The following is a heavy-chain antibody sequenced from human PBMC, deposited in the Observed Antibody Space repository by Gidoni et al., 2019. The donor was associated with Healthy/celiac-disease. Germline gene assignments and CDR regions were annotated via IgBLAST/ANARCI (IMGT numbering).Heavy chain of an antibody. CDR3: AKDRGYYDSSGYIDY. CDR2: ISWNSCSI. V-gene: IGHV3-9*01. Sequence: EVQLVESVGGLVQPGRSLRLSCAPSGLTFADYAMHWVRQAPGKGLGWVSGISWNSCSIGYADSVKGRFTISRDNAKNSLYLQMNSLRAEDTALYYCAKDRGYYDSSGYIDYWGQGTLVTVSS. CDR1: GLTFADYA. D-gene: IGHD3-22*01. J-gene: IGHJ4*02.